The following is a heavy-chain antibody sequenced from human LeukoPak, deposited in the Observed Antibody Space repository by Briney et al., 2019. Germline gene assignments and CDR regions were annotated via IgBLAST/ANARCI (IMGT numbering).Heavy chain of an antibody. Sequence: SETLSLTCAVSGYSISSGYYWGWIRQPPGKGLEWIGSIYHSGSTYYNPSLKRRVTISVDTSKNQFSVKLSSVTAADTAVYYCARAPPYYDILPGYYPTWFDPWGQGTLVTVSS. CDR2: IYHSGST. CDR3: ARAPPYYDILPGYYPTWFDP. CDR1: GYSISSGYY. D-gene: IGHD3-9*01. V-gene: IGHV4-38-2*01. J-gene: IGHJ5*02.